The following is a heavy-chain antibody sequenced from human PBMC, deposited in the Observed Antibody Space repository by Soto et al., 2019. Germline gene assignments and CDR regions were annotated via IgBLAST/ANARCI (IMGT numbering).Heavy chain of an antibody. Sequence: LSLPCNVTGGSTSGSYWSWVRQSPGKGLEWIGYIHYSGTTTYSPSLRSRVTISLDPSESQFSLKLTSVTAADTAIYYCARESIGGWLLSWGRGSLVTVSS. J-gene: IGHJ5*02. CDR1: GGSTSGSY. CDR3: ARESIGGWLLS. V-gene: IGHV4-59*01. CDR2: IHYSGTT. D-gene: IGHD5-12*01.